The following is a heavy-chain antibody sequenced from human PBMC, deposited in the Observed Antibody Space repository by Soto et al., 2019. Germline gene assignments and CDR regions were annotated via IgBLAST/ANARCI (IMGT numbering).Heavy chain of an antibody. V-gene: IGHV3-64D*08. J-gene: IGHJ4*02. CDR2: ISSNGGST. Sequence: GGSRRLSGSASGFTFSSYSMHGVGQAPGKGLEYVSAISSNGGSTYYADSVKGRFTISRDNSKNTLYLQMSSLRAEDTAVYYRVKDSAFTVTPGVGYWGQGTLVTVSS. CDR3: VKDSAFTVTPGVGY. D-gene: IGHD4-17*01. CDR1: GFTFSSYS.